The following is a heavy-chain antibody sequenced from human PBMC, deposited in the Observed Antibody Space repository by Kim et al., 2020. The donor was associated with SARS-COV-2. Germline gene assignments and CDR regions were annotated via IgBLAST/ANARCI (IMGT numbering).Heavy chain of an antibody. CDR2: IWYDGSNK. CDR3: ARDEILRLRYFDWLLRGIDAFDI. J-gene: IGHJ3*02. CDR1: GFTFSSYG. Sequence: GGSLRLSCAASGFTFSSYGMNWVRQAPGKGLEWVAVIWYDGSNKYYADSVKGRFTISRDNSKNTLYLQMNSLRAEDTAVYYCARDEILRLRYFDWLLRGIDAFDIWGQGTMFTVSS. D-gene: IGHD3-9*01. V-gene: IGHV3-33*01.